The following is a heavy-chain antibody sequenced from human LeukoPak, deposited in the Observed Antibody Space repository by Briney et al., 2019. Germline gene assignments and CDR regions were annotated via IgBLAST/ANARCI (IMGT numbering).Heavy chain of an antibody. CDR3: ARHGGYNYFDY. V-gene: IGHV4-30-2*01. CDR2: IYHSGST. CDR1: GGSISSGGYS. J-gene: IGHJ4*02. D-gene: IGHD6-13*01. Sequence: SETLSLTCAVSGGSISSGGYSWSWIRQPPGKGLEWIGYIYHSGSTYYNPSLKSRVTISVDRSKNQFSLKLSSVTAADTAVYYCARHGGYNYFDYWGQGTLVTVSS.